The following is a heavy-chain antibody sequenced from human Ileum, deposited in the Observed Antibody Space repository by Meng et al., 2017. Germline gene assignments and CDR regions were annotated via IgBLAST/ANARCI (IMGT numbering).Heavy chain of an antibody. CDR1: GFTFSIYW. J-gene: IGHJ4*02. CDR3: ATFSVLTGLVTDAV. Sequence: GGSLRLSCEASGFTFSIYWMHWVRQAPGRGLEWVSRINVDGYSTAYADSVKGRFTISRDNAKNTLYLQMNSLRVDDTAVYYCATFSVLTGLVTDAVWGQGALVTVSS. CDR2: INVDGYST. V-gene: IGHV3-74*01. D-gene: IGHD4/OR15-4a*01.